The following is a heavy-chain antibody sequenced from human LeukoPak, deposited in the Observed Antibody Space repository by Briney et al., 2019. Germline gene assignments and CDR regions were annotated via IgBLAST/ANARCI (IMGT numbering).Heavy chain of an antibody. CDR3: ARDLQTYDAFDI. J-gene: IGHJ3*02. Sequence: SETLSLTCTVSGGSISSGDYYWSWIRQPPGKGLEWIGYIYYSGSTYYNPSLKSRVTISVDTSKNQFSLKLSSVTAADTAVYYCARDLQTYDAFDIWGQGTMVTVSS. D-gene: IGHD1-1*01. CDR2: IYYSGST. CDR1: GGSISSGDYY. V-gene: IGHV4-30-4*01.